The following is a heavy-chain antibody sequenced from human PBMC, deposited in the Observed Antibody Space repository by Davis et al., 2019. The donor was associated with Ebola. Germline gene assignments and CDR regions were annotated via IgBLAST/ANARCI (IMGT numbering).Heavy chain of an antibody. CDR3: ARGPYSSSFDY. CDR2: INHSGGT. CDR1: GGSFSGYY. J-gene: IGHJ4*02. D-gene: IGHD6-6*01. Sequence: MPSETLSLTCAVYGGSFSGYYWSWIRQPPGKGLEWIGEINHSGGTNYNPSLKSRVTISVDTSKNQFSLKLSSVTAADTAVYYCARGPYSSSFDYWGQGTLVTVSS. V-gene: IGHV4-34*01.